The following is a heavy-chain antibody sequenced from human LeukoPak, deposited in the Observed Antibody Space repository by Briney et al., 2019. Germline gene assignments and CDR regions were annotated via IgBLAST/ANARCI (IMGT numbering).Heavy chain of an antibody. Sequence: SETLSLTCAVYGGSFSGYYWSWIRQPPGKGLEWIGEINHSGSTNYNPSLKSRVTISVDTSKNQFSLKLSSVTAADTAVYYCARGTGTMICWGQGTLVTVSS. J-gene: IGHJ4*02. CDR1: GGSFSGYY. CDR3: ARGTGTMIC. CDR2: INHSGST. V-gene: IGHV4-34*01. D-gene: IGHD1-1*01.